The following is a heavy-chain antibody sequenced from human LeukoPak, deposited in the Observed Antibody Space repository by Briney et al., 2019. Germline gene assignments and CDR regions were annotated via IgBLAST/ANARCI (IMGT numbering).Heavy chain of an antibody. CDR1: GFTFGNSW. Sequence: PGGSLRLSCAASGFTFGNSWMTWVRQAPGKGLEWVANIKQDGSDKYYVDSVKGRFTISRDNAKNSLYLQMNSLRAEDTAVYCCAREPYYYDSSGHDYWGQGTLVTVSS. CDR3: AREPYYYDSSGHDY. J-gene: IGHJ4*02. CDR2: IKQDGSDK. V-gene: IGHV3-7*01. D-gene: IGHD3-22*01.